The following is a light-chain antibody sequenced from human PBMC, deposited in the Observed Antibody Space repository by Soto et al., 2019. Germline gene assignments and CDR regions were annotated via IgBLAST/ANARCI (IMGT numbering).Light chain of an antibody. CDR1: QGISSY. Sequence: DIQLTQSPSFLSASVGDRVTITCRASQGISSYLAWYQQKPGKAPKLLIYAASTLQSGVPSRFSGSGSGTEFTLTISSLQSEDFAVYYCQQYNNWPSFGQGTKVDI. CDR3: QQYNNWPS. V-gene: IGKV1-9*01. CDR2: AAS. J-gene: IGKJ1*01.